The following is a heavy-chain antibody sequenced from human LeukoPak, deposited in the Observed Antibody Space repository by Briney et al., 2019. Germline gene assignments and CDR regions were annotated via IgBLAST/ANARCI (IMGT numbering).Heavy chain of an antibody. V-gene: IGHV4-59*01. CDR3: ARSGAAMYWDY. CDR1: GGSTSSYY. CDR2: IYYSGST. J-gene: IGHJ4*02. D-gene: IGHD2-2*01. Sequence: SETLSLTCTVSGGSTSSYYWSWIRQPPGKGLEWIGYIYYSGSTNYNPSLKSRVTISVDTSKNQFSLKLSSVTAADTAVYYCARSGAAMYWDYWGQGTLVTVSS.